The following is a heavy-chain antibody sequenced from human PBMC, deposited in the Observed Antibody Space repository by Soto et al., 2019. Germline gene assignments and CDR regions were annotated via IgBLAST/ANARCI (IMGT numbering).Heavy chain of an antibody. J-gene: IGHJ6*02. CDR3: ATTDGSAYVDNGQYYYYAVGV. CDR1: GFIFGSYA. Sequence: EVQLLESGGGLLQPGGSLRLSCAASGFIFGSYAMGWVRQAPGKGLEWVSDISASGDFTFYADSVKGRFTISRDNSKNTLYLQMNSLRADDTAVYFCATTDGSAYVDNGQYYYYAVGVWGQGTMVTVSS. D-gene: IGHD3-3*01. CDR2: ISASGDFT. V-gene: IGHV3-23*01.